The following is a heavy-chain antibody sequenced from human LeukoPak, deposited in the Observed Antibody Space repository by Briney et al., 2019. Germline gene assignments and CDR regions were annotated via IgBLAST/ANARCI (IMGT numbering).Heavy chain of an antibody. J-gene: IGHJ5*02. V-gene: IGHV4-61*02. CDR1: GGSISSGSYY. CDR2: IYTSGRT. Sequence: SQTLSLTCTVSGGSISSGSYYWSWIRQPAGKGLEWIGRIYTSGRTNYNPSLKSRVTISVDTSKNQFSLKLSSVTAADTAVYYCARVRVTTVNWFDPWGQGTLVTVSS. D-gene: IGHD4-17*01. CDR3: ARVRVTTVNWFDP.